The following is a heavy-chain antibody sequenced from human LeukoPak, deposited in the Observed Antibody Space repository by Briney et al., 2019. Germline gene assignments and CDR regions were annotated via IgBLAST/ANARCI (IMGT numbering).Heavy chain of an antibody. Sequence: ASVKVSCKTAGYTFTCYDIHWVRQAPGQGLEWMGCSNPNRRDTNYAQKFQGRVTIKRDMSVNTAYMELIRLTSEDTAVYYCARWGSAVADYWGQGTLVTVSS. D-gene: IGHD6-19*01. CDR1: GYTFTCYD. CDR3: ARWGSAVADY. J-gene: IGHJ4*02. CDR2: SNPNRRDT. V-gene: IGHV1-2*02.